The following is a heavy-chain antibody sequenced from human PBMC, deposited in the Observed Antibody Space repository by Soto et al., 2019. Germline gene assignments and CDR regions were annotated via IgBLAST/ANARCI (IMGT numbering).Heavy chain of an antibody. CDR1: GGSISNYY. J-gene: IGHJ4*02. V-gene: IGHV4-59*01. CDR3: ARNCGGDCYSKAFDF. D-gene: IGHD2-21*02. CDR2: IYYSGNT. Sequence: SETLSLTCTVSGGSISNYYWSWIRQPPGKGLEWIGYIYYSGNTNYNPSLKSRVTISVDTSKNQFSLELSSVTAADTAVYYCARNCGGDCYSKAFDFWGQGTLVTVSS.